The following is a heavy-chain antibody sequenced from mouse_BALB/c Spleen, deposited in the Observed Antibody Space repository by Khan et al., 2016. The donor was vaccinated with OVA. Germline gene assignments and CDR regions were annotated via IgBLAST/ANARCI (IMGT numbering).Heavy chain of an antibody. Sequence: QVQLKESGPELVKPGASVKMSCKASGYTFTDYVMNWVKQRTGQGLEWIGQIYPGSGSPYYNEKFKGKATLTADKSSNTAYMQLSSLTSDDSAVYFCARGGYDDFAYWGQGTLVTVSA. D-gene: IGHD2-2*01. CDR3: ARGGYDDFAY. CDR1: GYTFTDYV. CDR2: IYPGSGSP. J-gene: IGHJ3*01. V-gene: IGHV1-77*01.